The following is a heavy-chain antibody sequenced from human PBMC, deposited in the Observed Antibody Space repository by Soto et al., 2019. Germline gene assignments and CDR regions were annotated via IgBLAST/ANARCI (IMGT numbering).Heavy chain of an antibody. Sequence: SETLSLTCAVYGGSFSGYYWSWIRQPPGKGLEWIGEINHSGSTNYNPSLKSRVTISVDTSKNQFSLKLSSVTAADTAVYYCARGLGRDYYGSGSYYPFDYWGQGTLVTVSS. J-gene: IGHJ4*02. V-gene: IGHV4-34*01. CDR3: ARGLGRDYYGSGSYYPFDY. CDR1: GGSFSGYY. D-gene: IGHD3-10*01. CDR2: INHSGST.